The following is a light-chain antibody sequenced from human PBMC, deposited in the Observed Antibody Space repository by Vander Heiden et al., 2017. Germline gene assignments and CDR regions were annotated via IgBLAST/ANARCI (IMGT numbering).Light chain of an antibody. J-gene: IGLJ3*02. V-gene: IGLV1-51*01. CDR1: SSNIGNNY. CDR2: DNN. Sequence: SVLTPPPPASASPRRKVTISCSGSSSNIGNNYVSWYQQFQGTTPKLLIYDNNKRPSGIPDRFSGSKSGTSATLGITGLQTGVEADYYCSTWDTSLSSVVFGGGTKVTVL. CDR3: STWDTSLSSVV.